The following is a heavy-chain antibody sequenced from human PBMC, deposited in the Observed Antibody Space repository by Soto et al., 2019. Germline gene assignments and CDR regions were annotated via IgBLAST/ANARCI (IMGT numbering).Heavy chain of an antibody. J-gene: IGHJ5*02. CDR2: MNPNSGNT. CDR3: ARASTGYRHNWFDH. Sequence: ASVKVSCKASGYTFTSYDINWVRQATGQGLEWMGWMNPNSGNTGYAQKFQGRVTMTKNTSISTAYMELSSLRSEDTAVYYGARASTGYRHNWFDHWGQGTLVTVSS. D-gene: IGHD1-1*01. V-gene: IGHV1-8*01. CDR1: GYTFTSYD.